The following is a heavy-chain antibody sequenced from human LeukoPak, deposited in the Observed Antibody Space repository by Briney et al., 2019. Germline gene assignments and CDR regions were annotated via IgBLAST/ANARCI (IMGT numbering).Heavy chain of an antibody. CDR2: INHSGST. J-gene: IGHJ4*02. D-gene: IGHD6-6*01. CDR1: GGSFSGYY. V-gene: IGHV4-34*01. Sequence: SETLSLTCAVYGGSFSGYYWSWIRQPPRKGLDGIGEINHSGSTNYNPSLKSRVTISVDTSKNQFSLKLSSVTAADTAVYYCARARGGIAARPFDYWGQGTLVTVSS. CDR3: ARARGGIAARPFDY.